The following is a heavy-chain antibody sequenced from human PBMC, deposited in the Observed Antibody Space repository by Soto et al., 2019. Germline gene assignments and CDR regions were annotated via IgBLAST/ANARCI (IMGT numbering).Heavy chain of an antibody. CDR1: GYSFAGYW. CDR3: ARSTNYYYGMDV. V-gene: IGHV5-51*01. D-gene: IGHD2-2*01. Sequence: GEPLKLSCKGAGYSFAGYWITWVRYMPGKGLEWMGSIYPGDSDTRYSPSFQGQVTISADKSISTAYLQWSSLKASDTAMYYCARSTNYYYGMDVWGQGTTVTVSS. J-gene: IGHJ6*02. CDR2: IYPGDSDT.